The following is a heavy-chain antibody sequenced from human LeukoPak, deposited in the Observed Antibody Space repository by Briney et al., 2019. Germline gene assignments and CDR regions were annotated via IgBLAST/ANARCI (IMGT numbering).Heavy chain of an antibody. CDR2: ISSSSSYI. V-gene: IGHV3-21*04. CDR3: AKPTYCGGDCYSPDY. D-gene: IGHD2-21*02. CDR1: GFTFSSYS. J-gene: IGHJ4*02. Sequence: GGSLRLSCAASGFTFSSYSMNWVRQAPGKGLEWVSSISSSSSYIYYADSVKGRFTISRDNSKDTLYLLMNSLRAEDTAVYYCAKPTYCGGDCYSPDYWGQGTLVTVSS.